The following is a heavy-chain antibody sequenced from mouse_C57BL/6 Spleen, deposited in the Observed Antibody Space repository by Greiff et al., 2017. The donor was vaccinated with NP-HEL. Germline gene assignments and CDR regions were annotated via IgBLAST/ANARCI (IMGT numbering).Heavy chain of an antibody. J-gene: IGHJ2*01. CDR3: ARGVLLRPFDY. D-gene: IGHD1-1*01. CDR1: GYTFTDYY. Sequence: EVQLQQSGPVLVKPGASVKMSCKASGYTFTDYYMNWVKPSHGKSLEWIGVINPYNGGTSYNQKFKGKATLTVDKSSSTAYMELNSLTSEDSAVYYCARGVLLRPFDYWGQGTTLTVSS. CDR2: INPYNGGT. V-gene: IGHV1-19*01.